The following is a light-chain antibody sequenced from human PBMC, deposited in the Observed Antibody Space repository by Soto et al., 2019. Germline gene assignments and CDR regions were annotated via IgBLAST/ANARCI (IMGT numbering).Light chain of an antibody. Sequence: EIVLTQSPATLSLSPGEGATLSCRASQSVSYYLAWYQQRSGQAPRLLISDASDRATGIPARFSGSGSGTDFTLTISSLEPEDFAVYYCQQRYNRPLTFGGGTKVEI. V-gene: IGKV3-11*01. CDR3: QQRYNRPLT. CDR1: QSVSYY. J-gene: IGKJ4*01. CDR2: DAS.